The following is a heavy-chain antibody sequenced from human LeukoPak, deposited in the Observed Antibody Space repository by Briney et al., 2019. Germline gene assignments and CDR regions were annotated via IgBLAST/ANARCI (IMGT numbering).Heavy chain of an antibody. D-gene: IGHD3-10*02. CDR1: GGSISSSCYY. CDR2: IYYSGST. J-gene: IGHJ4*02. V-gene: IGHV4-39*01. CDR3: ARRYPLSSGSFFN. Sequence: SSETLSLTCTVSGGSISSSCYYWGWIRQPPGKGLEWIGSIYYSGSTYYNPSLKSRVTISVDTSKNQFSLKLSSVTAADTAVYYCARRYPLSSGSFFNWGQGTLVTVSS.